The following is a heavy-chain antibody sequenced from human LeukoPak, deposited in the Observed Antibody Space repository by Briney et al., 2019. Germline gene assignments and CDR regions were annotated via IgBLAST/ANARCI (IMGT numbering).Heavy chain of an antibody. D-gene: IGHD3-22*01. CDR2: ISGSGGST. V-gene: IGHV3-23*01. J-gene: IGHJ3*02. CDR1: GFTFSSYA. Sequence: GGSLRLSCAASGFTFSSYAMSWVRQAPGKGLEWVSAISGSGGSTYYADSVKGRFTISRDNSKNTLYLQMNSLRAEDTAVHYCAEDRITMIVVVTLDAFDIWGQGTMVTVSS. CDR3: AEDRITMIVVVTLDAFDI.